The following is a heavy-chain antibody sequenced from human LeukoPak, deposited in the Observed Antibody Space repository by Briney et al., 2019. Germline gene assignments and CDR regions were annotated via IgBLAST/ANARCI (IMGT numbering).Heavy chain of an antibody. J-gene: IGHJ4*02. Sequence: GGSLRLCCSASGFILRSHAMHWVRQAPGKGLEYVSRISDNGGSTYYADSVKGRFTISRDNSKNTLYLQMSSLRAVDTAVYYCVKDNEAGGSPFDRWGQGTLVTVSS. V-gene: IGHV3-64D*06. CDR2: ISDNGGST. D-gene: IGHD1-1*01. CDR3: VKDNEAGGSPFDR. CDR1: GFILRSHA.